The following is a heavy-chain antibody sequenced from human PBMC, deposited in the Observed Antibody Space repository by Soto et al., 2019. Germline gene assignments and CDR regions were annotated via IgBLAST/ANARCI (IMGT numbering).Heavy chain of an antibody. V-gene: IGHV3-48*02. CDR2: ISSSSSTI. Sequence: EVQLVESGGGLVQPGGSLRLSCAASGFTFSSYSMNWVRQAPGKGLEWVSYISSSSSTIYYADSVKGRFTISRDNAKNSLYLQMNSLRDEDTAVYYCARGMYYYDSCGWAYWGQGTLVTVSS. CDR3: ARGMYYYDSCGWAY. CDR1: GFTFSSYS. D-gene: IGHD3-22*01. J-gene: IGHJ4*02.